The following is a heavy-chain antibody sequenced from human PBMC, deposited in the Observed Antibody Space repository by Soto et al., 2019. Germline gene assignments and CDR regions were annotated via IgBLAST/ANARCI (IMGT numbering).Heavy chain of an antibody. Sequence: GWSLRLSCAASGFTFCSFTMNWVRQAPGKGLEWVSTISSNSAYIYYTDALRGRFTISRDNAKNSLHLQMNSLRAEDTAVYYCTRDASRDSSARGWFDPWGPGTVVTVYS. CDR1: GFTFCSFT. CDR2: ISSNSAYI. CDR3: TRDASRDSSARGWFDP. V-gene: IGHV3-21*01. J-gene: IGHJ5*02. D-gene: IGHD6-13*01.